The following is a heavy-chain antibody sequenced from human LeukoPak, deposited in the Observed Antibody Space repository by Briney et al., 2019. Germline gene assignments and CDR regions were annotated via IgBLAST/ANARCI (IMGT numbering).Heavy chain of an antibody. CDR1: GFTFSSYS. CDR3: ARDQVRGVIQHLPN. D-gene: IGHD3-10*01. V-gene: IGHV3-48*04. Sequence: GGSLRLSCAASGFTFSSYSMNWVRQAPGKGLEWVSYISSSSSTIYYADSVKGRFTISRDNAKNSLYLQMNSLRAEDTALYYCARDQVRGVIQHLPNWGQGTLVTVSS. J-gene: IGHJ4*02. CDR2: ISSSSSTI.